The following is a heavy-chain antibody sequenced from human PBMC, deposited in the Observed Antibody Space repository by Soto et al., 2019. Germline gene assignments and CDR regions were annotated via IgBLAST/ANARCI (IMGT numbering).Heavy chain of an antibody. V-gene: IGHV4-39*07. J-gene: IGHJ4*02. CDR1: GGSISSSSYY. CDR3: ASLAYRLDY. CDR2: IYYSGST. Sequence: SETLSLTCTVSGGSISSSSYYWGWIRQHPGKGLEWIGSIYYSGSTYYNPSLKSRVTISVDTSKNQFSLKLSSVTAEDTAVYYCASLAYRLDYWGQGTLVTVSS. D-gene: IGHD1-26*01.